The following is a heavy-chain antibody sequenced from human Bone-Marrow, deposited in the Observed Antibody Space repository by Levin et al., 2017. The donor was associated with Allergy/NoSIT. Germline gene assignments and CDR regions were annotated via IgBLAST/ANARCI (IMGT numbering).Heavy chain of an antibody. CDR1: GGSISSGDYY. D-gene: IGHD5-12*01. CDR3: AGELAKSDAVDI. CDR2: IYHSGNT. Sequence: SETLSLTCTVSGGSISSGDYYWTWIRQSPGKDLEWLGYIYHSGNTYYNPALKSRATISIDTSKNQFSLKLASVTAADTAVYYCAGELAKSDAVDIWGRGTMVSVSS. J-gene: IGHJ3*02. V-gene: IGHV4-30-4*01.